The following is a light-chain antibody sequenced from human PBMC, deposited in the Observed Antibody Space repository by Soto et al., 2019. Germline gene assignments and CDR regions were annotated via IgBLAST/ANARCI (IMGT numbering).Light chain of an antibody. V-gene: IGKV1-5*03. Sequence: DIQMTQSPSTLSASVGDRVTITCRASQSINTWLAWYQQKPGKAPKLLIYRASSLESGVPSRFSCSGSGTEFTLTISSLQPHDFSTYYCQQYDTYSGTFGPGTKVYIK. CDR1: QSINTW. CDR3: QQYDTYSGT. J-gene: IGKJ3*01. CDR2: RAS.